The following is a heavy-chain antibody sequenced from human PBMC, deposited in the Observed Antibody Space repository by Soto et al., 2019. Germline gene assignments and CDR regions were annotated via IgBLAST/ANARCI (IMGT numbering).Heavy chain of an antibody. J-gene: IGHJ4*02. CDR3: STGSPFSGSVFDY. CDR2: IKSKSAGETT. D-gene: IGHD1-26*01. Sequence: GGSLRLSCAASGFTFDSYAMNWVRQAPGKGLEWVGRIKSKSAGETTDYADPVKGRFTISRDDSKDTLYLHMDSLETGDTAVYYCSTGSPFSGSVFDYWGQGTLVTVSS. CDR1: GFTFDSYA. V-gene: IGHV3-15*05.